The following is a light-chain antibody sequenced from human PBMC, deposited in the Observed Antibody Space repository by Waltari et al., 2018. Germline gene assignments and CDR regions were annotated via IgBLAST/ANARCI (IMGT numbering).Light chain of an antibody. CDR2: DVS. V-gene: IGLV2-14*03. J-gene: IGLJ2*01. CDR3: SSYTSSSTHVV. CDR1: SSDVGGYNY. Sequence: QSALTQPASVSGSPGQSITISCTGTSSDVGGYNYVSWYQQHPGKAPKLMIYDVSNRRSGVANRFSGSKSGNTASLTISGLRAEGEADYNCSSYTSSSTHVVFGGGTKLTVL.